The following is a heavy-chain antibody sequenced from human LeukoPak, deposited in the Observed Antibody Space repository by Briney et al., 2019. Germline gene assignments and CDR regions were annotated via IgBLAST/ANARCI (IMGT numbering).Heavy chain of an antibody. CDR3: ARGRGTAETSAANY. J-gene: IGHJ4*02. V-gene: IGHV3-23*01. CDR1: GFTFSSYA. D-gene: IGHD2-21*02. Sequence: GGSLSLSCAASGFTFSSYAMSWVRQAPGKGLEWVPSISGSGDNTYYADSVKDRFSISRDNSKTTVYLQMNSLRAEDTAVYYCARGRGTAETSAANYWGQGTLVTVSS. CDR2: ISGSGDNT.